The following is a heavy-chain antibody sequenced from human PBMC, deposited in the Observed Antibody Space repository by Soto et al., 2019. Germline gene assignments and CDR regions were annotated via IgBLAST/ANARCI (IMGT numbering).Heavy chain of an antibody. D-gene: IGHD2-15*01. J-gene: IGHJ6*02. CDR2: VIPLFRTA. V-gene: IGHV1-69*12. CDR3: ARSRFVVGVTEDYYGMDV. CDR1: GGTFSNSP. Sequence: QVQLVQSGAEVKKPGSSVKVSCKSSGGTFSNSPISWVRQAPGQGLEWMGGVIPLFRTANYAQKFQGRVTMTADXXTXTAXMELSSLRSGDTAVYYCARSRFVVGVTEDYYGMDVWGQGTTVTVSS.